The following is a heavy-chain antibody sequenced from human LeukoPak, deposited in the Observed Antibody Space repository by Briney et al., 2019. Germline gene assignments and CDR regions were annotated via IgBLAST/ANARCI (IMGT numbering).Heavy chain of an antibody. CDR2: ISGSGGST. D-gene: IGHD6-13*01. Sequence: GGSLRLSCAASGFTFSSYAMSWVRQAPGKGLEWVSGISGSGGSTYHADSVKGRFTISRDNSKNTLYLQMNSLRDEDTAVYYCAKAYSSSWYDAFDIWGQGTMVTVSS. CDR1: GFTFSSYA. J-gene: IGHJ3*02. V-gene: IGHV3-23*01. CDR3: AKAYSSSWYDAFDI.